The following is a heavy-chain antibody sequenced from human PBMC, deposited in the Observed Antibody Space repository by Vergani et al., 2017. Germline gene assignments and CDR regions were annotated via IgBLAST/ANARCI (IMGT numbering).Heavy chain of an antibody. J-gene: IGHJ6*02. D-gene: IGHD6-13*01. CDR1: GCTFSSYA. CDR3: AKVLSSSWTNYCYYYYGMDV. Sequence: EVQLLESGGGLVQPGGSLRLSCAASGCTFSSYAMSWVRQAPGKGLEWVSAISGIGGSTYYADSVKGRFTISRDNSKNTLYLQMNSLRAEDTAVYYCAKVLSSSWTNYCYYYYGMDVWGQGTTVTVSS. CDR2: ISGIGGST. V-gene: IGHV3-23*01.